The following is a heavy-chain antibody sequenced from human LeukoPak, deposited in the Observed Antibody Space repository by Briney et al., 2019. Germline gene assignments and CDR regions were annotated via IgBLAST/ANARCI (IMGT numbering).Heavy chain of an antibody. J-gene: IGHJ3*02. D-gene: IGHD1-26*01. CDR3: TSRTGVGECDALDI. Sequence: GESLKISCKGSGYTFTNYWIGWVRQMPGKGLEWMGIIYPADSDTRYSPSFQGQVTISADKSISTAYLQWSSLKASDTAMYYCTSRTGVGECDALDICGQGTMVTVSS. CDR2: IYPADSDT. V-gene: IGHV5-51*01. CDR1: GYTFTNYW.